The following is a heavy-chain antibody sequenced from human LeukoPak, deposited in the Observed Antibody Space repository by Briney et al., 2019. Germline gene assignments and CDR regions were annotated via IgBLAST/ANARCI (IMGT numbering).Heavy chain of an antibody. D-gene: IGHD3-10*01. Sequence: PSETLSLTCTVSGGSISSGGYYWSGIRQPPGKGLEWIGYIYHSGSTYYNPSLKSRVTISVDRSKNQFSLKLSSVTAADTAVYYCAVLWFGDPMAFDIWGQGTMVTVSS. CDR1: GGSISSGGYY. V-gene: IGHV4-30-2*01. CDR3: AVLWFGDPMAFDI. J-gene: IGHJ3*02. CDR2: IYHSGST.